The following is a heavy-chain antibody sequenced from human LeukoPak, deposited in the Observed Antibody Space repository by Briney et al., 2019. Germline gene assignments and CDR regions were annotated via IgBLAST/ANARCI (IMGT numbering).Heavy chain of an antibody. CDR2: IYSGGSI. Sequence: PGESLRLSCAVSGFTVSSTYINWVRQAPGKGLEWVSVIYSGGSIYYGDSVKGRFTISRDNSKNTVYLQMNSLRGEDTAVYYCAKDPWFGEFYFDYWGQGTLVTVSS. J-gene: IGHJ4*02. CDR1: GFTVSSTY. D-gene: IGHD3-10*01. CDR3: AKDPWFGEFYFDY. V-gene: IGHV3-66*01.